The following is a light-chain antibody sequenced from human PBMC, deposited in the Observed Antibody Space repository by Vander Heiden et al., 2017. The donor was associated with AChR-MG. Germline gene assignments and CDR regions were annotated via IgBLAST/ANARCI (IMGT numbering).Light chain of an antibody. Sequence: INCKSSQSVLYSSNNKNYLAWYQQKPGQPPKLLIYWASTRESGVPDRFSGSGSGTDFTLTISSLQAEDVAVYYCQQYYSAPWTFGQGTKVEIK. CDR2: WAS. CDR3: QQYYSAPWT. V-gene: IGKV4-1*01. CDR1: QSVLYSSNNKNY. J-gene: IGKJ1*01.